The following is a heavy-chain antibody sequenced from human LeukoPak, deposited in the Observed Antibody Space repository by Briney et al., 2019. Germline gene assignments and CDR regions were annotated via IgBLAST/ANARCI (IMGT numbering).Heavy chain of an antibody. J-gene: IGHJ6*02. V-gene: IGHV3-7*01. Sequence: GGSLRLSCAASGFTFSSYWMSWVRQAPGKGLDWVANIKQDGSEKYYVDSVKGRFTISRDNAKNSLYLQMNSLRAEDTAVYYCARDDAGAGSYYYYYGMDVWGQGTTVTVSS. CDR2: IKQDGSEK. D-gene: IGHD6-19*01. CDR1: GFTFSSYW. CDR3: ARDDAGAGSYYYYYGMDV.